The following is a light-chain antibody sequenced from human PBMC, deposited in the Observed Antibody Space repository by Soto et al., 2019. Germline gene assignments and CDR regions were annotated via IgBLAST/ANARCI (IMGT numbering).Light chain of an antibody. Sequence: QSVLTQPASVSGSPGQSITISCTGTSSDVGGYKFVSWHQHHPGQAPKLMIFGVSNRPSGISNRFSGSKSGNTASLTISGLQAEDEGDYYCSSYTSNNTLVFGTGTKVTVL. J-gene: IGLJ1*01. CDR3: SSYTSNNTLV. CDR2: GVS. CDR1: SSDVGGYKF. V-gene: IGLV2-14*01.